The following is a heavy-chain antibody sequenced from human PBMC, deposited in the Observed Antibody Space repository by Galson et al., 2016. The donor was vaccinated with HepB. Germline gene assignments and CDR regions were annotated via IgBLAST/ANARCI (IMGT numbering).Heavy chain of an antibody. CDR3: ASVRVLCASSCYSISPYYYYYMDV. J-gene: IGHJ6*03. CDR1: GGSINSGSYY. Sequence: TLSLTCTVSGGSINSGSYYWSWIRQPAGKGLEWIGRIYSTGNTKYNPSLKSRVTISVDTSKNQFSLKLSSVTAADTAVYCCASVRVLCASSCYSISPYYYYYMDVWGKGTTVTVSS. CDR2: IYSTGNT. D-gene: IGHD2-15*01. V-gene: IGHV4-61*02.